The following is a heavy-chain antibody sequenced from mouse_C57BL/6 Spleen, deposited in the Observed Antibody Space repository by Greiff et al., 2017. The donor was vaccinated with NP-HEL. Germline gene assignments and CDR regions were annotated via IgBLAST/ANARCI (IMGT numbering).Heavy chain of an antibody. V-gene: IGHV1-7*01. J-gene: IGHJ4*01. CDR2: INPSSGYT. CDR3: ARGSFYAMDY. Sequence: QVQLKQSGAELAKPGASVKLSRKASGYTFTSYWMHWVKPRPGQGLEWIGYINPSSGYTKYNQKFKDKATLTAEQSSSTAYMQLSSLTYEDSAVYYCARGSFYAMDYWGQGTSVTVSS. CDR1: GYTFTSYW.